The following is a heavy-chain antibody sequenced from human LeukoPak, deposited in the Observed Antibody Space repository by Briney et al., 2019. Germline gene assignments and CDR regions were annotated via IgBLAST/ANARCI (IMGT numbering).Heavy chain of an antibody. J-gene: IGHJ4*02. D-gene: IGHD3-10*01. CDR3: AASYASGNWGAMLIDY. CDR1: GGSISSYY. Sequence: SETLSLTCTVSGGSISSYYWSWIRQPAGKGLEWIGRIYTSGSTNYNPSLKDRVTISVDTSKNQFSLKLTSVAAADTAVYYCAASYASGNWGAMLIDYWGQGTLVTVSS. CDR2: IYTSGST. V-gene: IGHV4-4*07.